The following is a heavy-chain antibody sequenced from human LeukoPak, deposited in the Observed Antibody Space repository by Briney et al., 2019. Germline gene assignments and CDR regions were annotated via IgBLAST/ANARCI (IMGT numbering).Heavy chain of an antibody. V-gene: IGHV1-2*04. D-gene: IGHD6-19*01. J-gene: IGHJ4*02. CDR3: ARAMYSSGWQHYFDY. Sequence: GASVKVSCKASGYTFIGYYMHWVRQAPGQGLEWMGWINPNSGGTNYAQKFQGWVTMTRDTSISTAYMELSRLRSDDTAVYYCARAMYSSGWQHYFDYWGQGTLVTVSS. CDR2: INPNSGGT. CDR1: GYTFIGYY.